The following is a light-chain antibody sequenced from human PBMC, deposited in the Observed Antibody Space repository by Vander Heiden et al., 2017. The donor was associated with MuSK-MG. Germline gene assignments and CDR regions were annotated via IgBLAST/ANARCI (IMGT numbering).Light chain of an antibody. V-gene: IGLV2-23*01. CDR2: EGS. CDR3: CSYAGSSTWV. CDR1: SSDVGSYNF. Sequence: QSALTQPASVSGSPGQSITISCTGTSSDVGSYNFVSWYQQHPGKAPKLVIYEGSKRPSGISNRFSGSKSGNTASLTISGLRAEDEADYYCCSYAGSSTWVFGGGTKLTVL. J-gene: IGLJ3*02.